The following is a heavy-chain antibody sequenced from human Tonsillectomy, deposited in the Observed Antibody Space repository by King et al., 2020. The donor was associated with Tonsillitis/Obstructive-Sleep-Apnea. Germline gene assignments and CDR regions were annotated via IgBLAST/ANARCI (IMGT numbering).Heavy chain of an antibody. CDR1: GYSFTSYW. J-gene: IGHJ4*02. Sequence: QLVQSGAEVKKPGESLRISCKGSGYSFTSYWISWVRQMPGKGLEWMGRIDPSDSYTNYSPSFQGHVTISADKSISTAYLHWSSLKASDTAMYYCAARLRIVGATGYWGQGTPVTVSS. D-gene: IGHD1-26*01. V-gene: IGHV5-10-1*01. CDR3: AARLRIVGATGY. CDR2: IDPSDSYT.